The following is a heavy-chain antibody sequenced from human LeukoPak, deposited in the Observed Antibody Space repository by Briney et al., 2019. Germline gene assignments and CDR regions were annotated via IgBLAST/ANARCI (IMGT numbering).Heavy chain of an antibody. CDR2: IYYTGST. D-gene: IGHD1-26*01. J-gene: IGHJ5*02. Sequence: PSETLSLTCTVSGGSISTYYWSWIRQPPGKGLEWIGYIYYTGSTNYNPSLKSRVTMSLDASKNQFSLELNSVTPADTAVYCARGGNYWPQWWFDPWGRGTLVSVSS. CDR3: ARGGNYWPQWWFDP. CDR1: GGSISTYY. V-gene: IGHV4-59*01.